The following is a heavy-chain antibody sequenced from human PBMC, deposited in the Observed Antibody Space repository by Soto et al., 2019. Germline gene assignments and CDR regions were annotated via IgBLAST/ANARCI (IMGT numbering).Heavy chain of an antibody. Sequence: GGSLRLSCAASGFTFSSYAMSWVRQAPGKGLEWVSAISGSGGSTYYADSVKGRFTISRDNSKNTLYLQMNSLRAEDTAVYYCARAHSSGYFDFYYFDYWGQGTLVTVSS. J-gene: IGHJ4*02. CDR3: ARAHSSGYFDFYYFDY. CDR2: ISGSGGST. D-gene: IGHD3-22*01. V-gene: IGHV3-23*01. CDR1: GFTFSSYA.